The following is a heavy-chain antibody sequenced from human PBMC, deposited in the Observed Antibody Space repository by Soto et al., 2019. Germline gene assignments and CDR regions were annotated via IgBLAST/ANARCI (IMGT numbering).Heavy chain of an antibody. CDR2: IYHSGST. CDR1: SGSISSSNW. Sequence: QVQLQESGPGLVKPSGTLSLTCAVSSGSISSSNWWSWVRQPPGKGLEWIGEIYHSGSTNYNPSLNGRVTISVDKSKKQFALKLSSVTAADTAVYYCAMEYCSGGSWRGHFDYWGQGTLVTVSS. J-gene: IGHJ4*02. D-gene: IGHD2-15*01. CDR3: AMEYCSGGSWRGHFDY. V-gene: IGHV4-4*02.